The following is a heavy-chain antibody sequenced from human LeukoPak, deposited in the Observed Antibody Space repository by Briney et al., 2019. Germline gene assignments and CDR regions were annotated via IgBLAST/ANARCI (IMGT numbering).Heavy chain of an antibody. CDR3: AIPGIAAAGETYLDY. CDR2: ISYDESNK. CDR1: GFTFSSYA. Sequence: TGGSLRLSCAASGFTFSSYAMHWVRQAPGKGLEWVAVISYDESNKYYADSVKGRFTISRDNSKNTLYLQVDSPRAEDTAVYYCAIPGIAAAGETYLDYWGQGTLVTVSS. V-gene: IGHV3-30*04. J-gene: IGHJ4*02. D-gene: IGHD6-13*01.